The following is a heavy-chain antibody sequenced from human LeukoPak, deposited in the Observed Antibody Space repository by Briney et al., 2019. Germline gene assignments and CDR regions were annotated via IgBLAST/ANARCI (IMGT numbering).Heavy chain of an antibody. CDR1: GGSISSGGYY. D-gene: IGHD3-22*01. J-gene: IGHJ3*02. CDR3: ARDVGVALSGYYGVADDAFDI. Sequence: KPSETLSLTCTVSGGSISSGGYYWSWIRQPPGKGLEWIGYIYYSGSTYYNPSLKSRVTISVDTSKNQFSLKLSSVTAADTAVYYCARDVGVALSGYYGVADDAFDIWGQGTMVTVSS. V-gene: IGHV4-31*03. CDR2: IYYSGST.